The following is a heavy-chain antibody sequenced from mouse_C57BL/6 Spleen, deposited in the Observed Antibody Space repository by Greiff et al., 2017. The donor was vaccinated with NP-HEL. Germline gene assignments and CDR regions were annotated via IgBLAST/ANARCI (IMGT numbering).Heavy chain of an antibody. CDR1: GYAFSSYW. CDR2: IYPGDGDT. CDR3: ATPYGSPYYFDY. V-gene: IGHV1-80*01. Sequence: VQLQQSGAELVKPGASVKISCKASGYAFSSYWMNWVKQRPGKGLEWIGQIYPGDGDTNYNGKFKGKATLTADKSSSTAYMQLSSLTSEDSAVYFCATPYGSPYYFDYWGQGTTLTVSS. D-gene: IGHD1-1*01. J-gene: IGHJ2*01.